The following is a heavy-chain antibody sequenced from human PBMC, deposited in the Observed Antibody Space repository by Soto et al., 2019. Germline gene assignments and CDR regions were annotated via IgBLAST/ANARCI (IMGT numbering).Heavy chain of an antibody. CDR2: ISNSGAST. V-gene: IGHV3-23*01. CDR3: AKDRGGYCSSTTCLDAFDI. CDR1: GFTFSSYV. D-gene: IGHD2-2*01. Sequence: AGSLRLSCAASGFTFSSYVMSWVRPAQGKGREWGTGISNSGASTYHADPVKGRFTISRDNSKNSLYLQMNSLRAEDTAVYYCAKDRGGYCSSTTCLDAFDIWGQGTMVTVSS. J-gene: IGHJ3*02.